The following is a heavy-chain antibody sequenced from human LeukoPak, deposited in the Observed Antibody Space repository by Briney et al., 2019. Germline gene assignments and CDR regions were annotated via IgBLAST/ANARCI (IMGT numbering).Heavy chain of an antibody. CDR3: ARDGSYGSGQYYGMDV. V-gene: IGHV3-49*04. CDR2: IRSKAYGGTT. J-gene: IGHJ6*02. D-gene: IGHD3-10*01. Sequence: GRSLRLSCTASGYTFGVYAMSWARQAPGKGLEWVGFIRSKAYGGTTEYAASVKCRFTISRDDSKSIAYLQMNSLRAEDTAVYYCARDGSYGSGQYYGMDVWGQGTTVTVSS. CDR1: GYTFGVYA.